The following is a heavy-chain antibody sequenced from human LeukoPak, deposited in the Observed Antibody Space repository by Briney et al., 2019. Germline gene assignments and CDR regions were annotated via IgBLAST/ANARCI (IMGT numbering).Heavy chain of an antibody. V-gene: IGHV3-23*01. Sequence: GGSLRLSCAASGFTFSSYAMSWVRQAPGKGLEWVSAISGSGGSTYYADSVKGRFTISRDNSKNTLYLQMNSLRAEDTAVYYCAKLGAHFWSGYVDYWGQGTLVTVSS. J-gene: IGHJ4*02. CDR3: AKLGAHFWSGYVDY. CDR2: ISGSGGST. CDR1: GFTFSSYA. D-gene: IGHD3-3*01.